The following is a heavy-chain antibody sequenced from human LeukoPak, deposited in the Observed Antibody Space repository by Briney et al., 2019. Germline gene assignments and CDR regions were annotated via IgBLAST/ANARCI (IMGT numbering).Heavy chain of an antibody. CDR3: ARLSGSNPLDY. CDR1: GFTFSTYS. J-gene: IGHJ4*02. CDR2: ISSSSSTI. D-gene: IGHD1-26*01. Sequence: PGGSLRLSCAASGFTFSTYSMNWVRQPPGKGLEWVSYISSSSSTIYYADSVKGRFTISRDNAKNSLYLQMNSLRDGDTAVYYCARLSGSNPLDYWGQGTLVTVSS. V-gene: IGHV3-48*02.